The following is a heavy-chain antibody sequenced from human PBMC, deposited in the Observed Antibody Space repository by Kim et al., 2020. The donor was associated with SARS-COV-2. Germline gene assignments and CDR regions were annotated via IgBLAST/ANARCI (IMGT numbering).Heavy chain of an antibody. CDR1: GYTFTSYG. D-gene: IGHD6-19*01. CDR2: ISAYNGNT. J-gene: IGHJ4*02. CDR3: ARDSDSGAAYSSGWVPFDY. Sequence: ASVKVSCKASGYTFTSYGISWVRQAPGQGLEWMGWISAYNGNTNYAQKLQGRVTMTTDTSTSTAYMELRSLRSDDTAVYYCARDSDSGAAYSSGWVPFDYWGQGTLVTVSS. V-gene: IGHV1-18*01.